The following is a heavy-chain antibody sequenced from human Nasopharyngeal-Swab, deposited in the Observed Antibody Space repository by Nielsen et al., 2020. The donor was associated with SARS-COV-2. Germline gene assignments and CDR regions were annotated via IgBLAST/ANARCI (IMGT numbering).Heavy chain of an antibody. Sequence: GGSLRLSCAASGFTFENYAMHWVRQPPGKGLEWVSGTTWNSGNKGYAESVQGRFTISRDNARNSLYLQMNSLRPEDTALYYCAKARRTDTYGFECFDYWGQGSLVTVSS. CDR3: AKARRTDTYGFECFDY. D-gene: IGHD5-18*01. J-gene: IGHJ4*02. CDR1: GFTFENYA. CDR2: TTWNSGNK. V-gene: IGHV3-9*01.